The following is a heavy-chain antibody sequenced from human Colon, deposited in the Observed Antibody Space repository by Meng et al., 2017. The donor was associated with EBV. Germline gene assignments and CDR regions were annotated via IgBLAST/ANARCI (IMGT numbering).Heavy chain of an antibody. CDR2: VYHRGDT. V-gene: IGHV4-4*02. Sequence: QVQLQESGPGLVXPXXXXXLTFTVSGDSISSDIWWSWVRQPPGKGLEWIGEVYHRGDTNYNPSLKSRVDISVDKSKNQFYLSLFSVTAADTAVYYCGRDQGRELINHWGQGTLVTVSS. CDR3: GRDQGRELINH. J-gene: IGHJ4*02. CDR1: GDSISSDIW. D-gene: IGHD1-7*01.